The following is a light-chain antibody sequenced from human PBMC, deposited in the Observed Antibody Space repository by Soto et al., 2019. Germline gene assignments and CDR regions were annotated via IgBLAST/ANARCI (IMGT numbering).Light chain of an antibody. CDR1: NSNIGAGYD. J-gene: IGLJ2*01. Sequence: QSVLTQPPSVSGAPGQRVTISCTGSNSNIGAGYDVHWYQQLPGTGPKLLIYGNSNRPSGVPDRFSGSKSGTSASLAITGLQAEDEADYYCQSYDTSRSDVVFGGGTKLTVL. CDR2: GNS. V-gene: IGLV1-40*01. CDR3: QSYDTSRSDVV.